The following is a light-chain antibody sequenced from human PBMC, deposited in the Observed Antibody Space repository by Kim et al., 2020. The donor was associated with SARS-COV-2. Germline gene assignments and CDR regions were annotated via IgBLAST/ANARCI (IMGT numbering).Light chain of an antibody. Sequence: PEDRTTLSGRASQTIYNNYLSWYQQRPGQTPRLLVYGAINRANGIPDRFSGGGSGADFTLTIDRLEAEDFATYFCLQYMSSRSFGQGTKLEI. CDR1: QTIYNNY. CDR2: GAI. CDR3: LQYMSSRS. V-gene: IGKV3-20*01. J-gene: IGKJ2*04.